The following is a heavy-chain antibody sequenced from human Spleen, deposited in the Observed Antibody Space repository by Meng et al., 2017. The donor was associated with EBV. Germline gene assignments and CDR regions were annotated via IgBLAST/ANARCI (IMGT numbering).Heavy chain of an antibody. Sequence: EVKKSGASVKLSCETSGYRFSSRYIHWVRQAPGQGLEWMGIINPNNGRTTYAEKFQGRLSMTRDTSATTIYMELSSLKFEDTAVYFCAREKISSDWRRYDFWGQGTLVTVSS. CDR2: INPNNGRT. J-gene: IGHJ4*02. CDR1: GYRFSSRY. D-gene: IGHD2-21*01. V-gene: IGHV1-46*01. CDR3: AREKISSDWRRYDF.